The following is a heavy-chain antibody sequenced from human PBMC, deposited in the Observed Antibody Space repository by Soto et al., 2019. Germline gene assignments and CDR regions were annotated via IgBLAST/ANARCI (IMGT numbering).Heavy chain of an antibody. V-gene: IGHV4-4*02. CDR2: IYHSGTT. CDR3: AREAISLTPSAVPDC. Sequence: SGSLSLTCAVSGGPISSYRLWRWGRQPPWKGLEWIEEIYHSGTTNYNPSLKSRFTISVDKSKNQFSLNLSSVTAADTAVYYCAREAISLTPSAVPDCWGQGTLVTXSS. CDR1: GGPISSYRL. J-gene: IGHJ4*02. D-gene: IGHD2-21*02.